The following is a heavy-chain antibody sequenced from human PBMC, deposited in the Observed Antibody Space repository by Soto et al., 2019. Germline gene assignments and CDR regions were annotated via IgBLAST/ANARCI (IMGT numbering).Heavy chain of an antibody. V-gene: IGHV3-21*01. CDR1: GFTFRSYS. CDR3: ARDSGYSGYDFRFFDC. D-gene: IGHD5-12*01. Sequence: EVQLVESGGGLVQPGGSLRLSCAASGFTFRSYSMNWVRQTPGQGLEWVSSVSRTSTYIYYADSVRGRFTSSRDNAKNSLYMQMNGLRAEDTAVYYCARDSGYSGYDFRFFDCWGQGTLVTVSS. J-gene: IGHJ4*02. CDR2: VSRTSTYI.